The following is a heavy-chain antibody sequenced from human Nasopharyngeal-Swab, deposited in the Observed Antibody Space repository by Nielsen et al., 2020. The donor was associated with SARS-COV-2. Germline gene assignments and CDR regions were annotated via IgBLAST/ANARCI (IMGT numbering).Heavy chain of an antibody. D-gene: IGHD6-19*01. CDR3: ARAEVAGTWTALGAYYYYGMDV. V-gene: IGHV3-30*04. Sequence: SCKVSGYTLTELSMHWVRQAPGKGLEWVAVISYDGSNKYYADSVKGRFTISRDNSKNTLYLQMNSLRAEDTAVYYCARAEVAGTWTALGAYYYYGMDVWGQGTTVTVSS. CDR1: GYTLTELS. CDR2: ISYDGSNK. J-gene: IGHJ6*02.